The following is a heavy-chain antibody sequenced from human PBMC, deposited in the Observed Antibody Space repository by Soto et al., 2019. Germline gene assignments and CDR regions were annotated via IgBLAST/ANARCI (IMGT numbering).Heavy chain of an antibody. CDR3: ARDSSYYGSGRGVLDY. Sequence: EVQLVESGGGLVRPGGSLRLSCAVSGFTVSTNYMSWVRQAPGKGLEYVSIIYSAGSTYYAESVKGRFTTSRDRARNTLYLQMDNLRADDTAVYHCARDSSYYGSGRGVLDYWGPGALVTVSS. D-gene: IGHD3-10*01. CDR1: GFTVSTNY. V-gene: IGHV3-66*01. CDR2: IYSAGST. J-gene: IGHJ4*02.